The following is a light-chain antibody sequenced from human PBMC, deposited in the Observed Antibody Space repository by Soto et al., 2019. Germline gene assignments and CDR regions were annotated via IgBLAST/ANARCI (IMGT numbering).Light chain of an antibody. V-gene: IGLV7-43*01. CDR1: TGAVTSGYY. J-gene: IGLJ1*01. Sequence: QAVVTQEPSLTVSPGGTVTLTCASSTGAVTSGYYPNWFQQKPGQAPRSLIYSTGNKHSWTPARFSGSLLGGKAALTLSGVQPEDEAEYYCLLYYGGAYVFGPGTKRTVL. CDR2: STG. CDR3: LLYYGGAYV.